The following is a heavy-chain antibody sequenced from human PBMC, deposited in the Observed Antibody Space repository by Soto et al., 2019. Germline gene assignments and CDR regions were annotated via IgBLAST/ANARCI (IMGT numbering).Heavy chain of an antibody. J-gene: IGHJ4*02. D-gene: IGHD3-9*01. CDR3: VSHTSYDILTAFDY. CDR1: GGSVSSSKW. CDR2: IYRSGAT. V-gene: IGHV4-4*02. Sequence: QVPLQETGPGLVEPSGTLSLTCGVSGGSVSSSKWWSWVRQPPGKGLEWIGEIYRSGATNYSPSVLRRVTISLDKSKNKVSLRLTSLTAADTAVYYCVSHTSYDILTAFDYWGQGTLVTVSS.